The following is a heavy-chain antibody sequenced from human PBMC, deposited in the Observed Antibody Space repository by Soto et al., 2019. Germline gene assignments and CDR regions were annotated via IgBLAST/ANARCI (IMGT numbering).Heavy chain of an antibody. Sequence: QVHLVQSGAEVKKPGASVNVSCQASGSITNHHMHWVHQAPGQGLEWMGIFNPSGLSTTYAQKFQGRVTITRDTSTSTDYMELSSLTSEDTAVYFCAKVTHRGPIAVAGPLGSWGQGTLVIVSS. V-gene: IGHV1-46*01. CDR3: AKVTHRGPIAVAGPLGS. CDR1: GSITNHH. D-gene: IGHD6-19*01. J-gene: IGHJ4*02. CDR2: FNPSGLST.